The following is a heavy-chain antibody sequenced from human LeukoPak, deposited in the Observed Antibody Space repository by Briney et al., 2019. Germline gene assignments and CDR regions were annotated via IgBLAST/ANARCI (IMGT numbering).Heavy chain of an antibody. J-gene: IGHJ1*01. Sequence: KPSETLSLTCTVSGGSISSYYWSWIRQPPGKGLEWSGYIYYSGSTNYNPSLKSRVTISVDTSKNQFSLKLSSVTAADTAVYYCARGRRWATVTTSGEGAEYFQHWGQGTLVTVSS. V-gene: IGHV4-59*08. CDR1: GGSISSYY. CDR2: IYYSGST. CDR3: ARGRRWATVTTSGEGAEYFQH. D-gene: IGHD4-17*01.